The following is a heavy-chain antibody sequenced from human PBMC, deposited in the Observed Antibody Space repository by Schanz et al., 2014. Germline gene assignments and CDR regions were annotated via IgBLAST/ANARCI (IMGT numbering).Heavy chain of an antibody. Sequence: EVQLLESGGGLVQPGGSLRLSCAASTSIFNHAWMNWVRQAPGKGPEWVSYIRSSSTPIYYADSVKGRFTISRDNAKNTVYLQMNSLQPEDTAVYYCTADLWFGAVWGVWWGQGTLVTVSS. CDR3: TADLWFGAVWGVW. CDR1: TSIFNHAW. D-gene: IGHD3-10*01. V-gene: IGHV3-48*01. J-gene: IGHJ4*02. CDR2: IRSSSTPI.